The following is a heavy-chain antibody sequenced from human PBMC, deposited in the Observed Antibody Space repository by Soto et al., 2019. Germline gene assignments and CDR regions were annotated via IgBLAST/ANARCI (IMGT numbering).Heavy chain of an antibody. CDR1: GYSFTSYW. CDR2: IDPSDSYT. Sequence: GESLKISCKGSGYSFTSYWISWVRQMPGKGLEWMGRIDPSDSYTNYSPSFQGHVTISADKSISTAYLQWSSLKASDTAMYYCARLYESGYETWSIDYWGQGTLVTVSS. D-gene: IGHD5-12*01. V-gene: IGHV5-10-1*01. CDR3: ARLYESGYETWSIDY. J-gene: IGHJ4*02.